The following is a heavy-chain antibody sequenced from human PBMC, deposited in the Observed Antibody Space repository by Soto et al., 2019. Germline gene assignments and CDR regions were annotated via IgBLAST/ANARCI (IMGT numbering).Heavy chain of an antibody. J-gene: IGHJ6*02. CDR3: AKLHAYGDYPYYYRMDV. Sequence: GGSLRLSCAASGFTFSSYAMSWVRQAPGKGLEWVSAISGSGGSTYYADSVKGRFTISRDNSKNTLYLQMNSLRAEDTAVYYCAKLHAYGDYPYYYRMDVWGRGTTVAASS. V-gene: IGHV3-23*01. D-gene: IGHD4-17*01. CDR2: ISGSGGST. CDR1: GFTFSSYA.